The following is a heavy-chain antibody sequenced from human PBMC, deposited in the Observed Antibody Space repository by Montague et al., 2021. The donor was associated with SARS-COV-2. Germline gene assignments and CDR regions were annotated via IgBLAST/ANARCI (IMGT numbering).Heavy chain of an antibody. D-gene: IGHD4-23*01. CDR1: GGSLSGFY. CDR3: ARSNDCRGNDYFDS. CDR2: ITHGGST. V-gene: IGHV4-34*01. J-gene: IGHJ4*02. Sequence: SETRSLTCAVSGGSLSGFYWTWIRQAPGKGLEWVGDITHGGSTSYSPALKSRLTISLDTSKNQFSLKLNSVTAADTATYYCARSNDCRGNDYFDSWGQGALVIVSS.